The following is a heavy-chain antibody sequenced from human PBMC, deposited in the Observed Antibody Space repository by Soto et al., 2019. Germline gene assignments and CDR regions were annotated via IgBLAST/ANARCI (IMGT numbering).Heavy chain of an antibody. Sequence: PGGSLRLSCAASGFTFSSYAMHWVRQAPGKGLEWVAVISYDGSNKYYADSVKGRFTISRDNSKNTLYLQMNSLRAEDTAVYYCARVRGRWLQLSYFDYWGQGTLVTVSS. CDR3: ARVRGRWLQLSYFDY. V-gene: IGHV3-30-3*01. J-gene: IGHJ4*02. D-gene: IGHD5-12*01. CDR1: GFTFSSYA. CDR2: ISYDGSNK.